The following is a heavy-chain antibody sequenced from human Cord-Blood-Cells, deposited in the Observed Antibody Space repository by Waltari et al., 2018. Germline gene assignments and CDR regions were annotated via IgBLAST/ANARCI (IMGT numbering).Heavy chain of an antibody. J-gene: IGHJ3*02. D-gene: IGHD6-6*01. CDR2: INHSGST. CDR1: GGSFSGYY. CDR3: ARGAWQLVRAFDI. V-gene: IGHV4-34*01. Sequence: QVQLQQWGAGLLKPSETLSLTCAVYGGSFSGYYWSWNCQPPGKGLEWIGEINHSGSTNYNPSLKSRVTISVDTSKNQFSLKLSSVTAADTAVYYCARGAWQLVRAFDIWGQGTMVTVSS.